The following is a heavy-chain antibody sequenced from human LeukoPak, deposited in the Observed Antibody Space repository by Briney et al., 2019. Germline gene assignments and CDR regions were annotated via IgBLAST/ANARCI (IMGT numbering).Heavy chain of an antibody. CDR2: ISSNGGST. J-gene: IGHJ4*02. V-gene: IGHV3-64*01. CDR1: GFTFSSYG. D-gene: IGHD6-6*01. CDR3: AREYSSSSVDY. Sequence: PGGSLRLSCAASGFTFSSYGMHWVRQAPGKGLEYVSGISSNGGSTYYANSVKGRFTISRDNSKNTLYLQMGSLRVEDMAVYYCAREYSSSSVDYWGQGTLATVSS.